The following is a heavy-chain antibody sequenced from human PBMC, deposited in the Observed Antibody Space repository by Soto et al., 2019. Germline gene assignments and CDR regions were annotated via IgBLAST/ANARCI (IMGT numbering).Heavy chain of an antibody. CDR2: ISSSSSYI. CDR1: GFTFSSYS. D-gene: IGHD2-15*01. V-gene: IGHV3-21*01. Sequence: GGSLRLSCAASGFTFSSYSMNWVRQAPGKGLEWVSSISSSSSYIYYADSVKGRFTISRDNAKNSLYLQMNSLRAEDTAVYYGAREAKIAPAPGLDYWGQGTLVTVSS. J-gene: IGHJ4*02. CDR3: AREAKIAPAPGLDY.